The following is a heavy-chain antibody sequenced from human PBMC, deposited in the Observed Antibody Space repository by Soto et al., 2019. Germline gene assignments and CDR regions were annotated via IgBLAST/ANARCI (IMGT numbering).Heavy chain of an antibody. D-gene: IGHD5-12*01. V-gene: IGHV3-64D*06. Sequence: GGSLRLSCSASGFTFSSYAMHWVRQAPGKGLEYVSAISSNGGSTYYADSVKGRFTISRDNSKNTLYLQMSSLRAEDTAVYYCVKGGMATIRVFLVGTYAFDIRGQGTMVTVSS. CDR3: VKGGMATIRVFLVGTYAFDI. CDR1: GFTFSSYA. CDR2: ISSNGGST. J-gene: IGHJ3*02.